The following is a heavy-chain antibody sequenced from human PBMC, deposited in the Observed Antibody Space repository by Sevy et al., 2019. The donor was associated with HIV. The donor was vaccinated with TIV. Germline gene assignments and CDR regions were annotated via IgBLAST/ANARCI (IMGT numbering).Heavy chain of an antibody. CDR1: GGSISRGTYY. V-gene: IGHV4-39*01. Sequence: SETLSLTCTVSGGSISRGTYYWGWIRQPPGKGLEWIGTFYYGESTYYNPSLKSRVTISVDTSKNQFSLKLSSVTAADTAVYYCVRQSEDTFPDRGSYIDYWGQGTLVTVSS. D-gene: IGHD3-3*01. J-gene: IGHJ4*02. CDR3: VRQSEDTFPDRGSYIDY. CDR2: FYYGEST.